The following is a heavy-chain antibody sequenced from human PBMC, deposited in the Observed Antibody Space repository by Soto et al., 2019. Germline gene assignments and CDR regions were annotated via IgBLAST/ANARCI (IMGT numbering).Heavy chain of an antibody. D-gene: IGHD3-22*01. CDR2: IYPGDSDT. CDR1: GYSFTSYW. V-gene: IGHV5-51*01. CDR3: ARHGIWYYYDSSGYSRAFDI. Sequence: GESLKISCKGSGYSFTSYWIGWVRQMPVKGLEWMGIIYPGDSDTRYSPSFQGQVTIPADKSISTAYLQWSSLKASDTAMYYCARHGIWYYYDSSGYSRAFDIWGQGTMVTVSS. J-gene: IGHJ3*02.